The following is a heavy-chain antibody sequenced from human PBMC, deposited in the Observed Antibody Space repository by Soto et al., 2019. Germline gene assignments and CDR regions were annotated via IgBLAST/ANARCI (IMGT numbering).Heavy chain of an antibody. J-gene: IGHJ4*02. CDR1: GYIFTSYW. V-gene: IGHV5-51*01. Sequence: PGESLKTSCKGSGYIFTSYWIGWVRQMPGKGLEWMGIIYPGDSDTRYSPSFQGQVTISVDRSISTAYVQWSSLKASDTAMYYCAKYEYRDNGGHFDYWGQGTPVTVSS. CDR3: AKYEYRDNGGHFDY. CDR2: IYPGDSDT. D-gene: IGHD3-16*02.